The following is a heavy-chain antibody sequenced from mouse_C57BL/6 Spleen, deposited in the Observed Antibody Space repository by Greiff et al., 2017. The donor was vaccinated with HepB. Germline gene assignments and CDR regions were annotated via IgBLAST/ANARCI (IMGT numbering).Heavy chain of an antibody. CDR3: ARSRQLRLSLFDY. D-gene: IGHD3-2*02. Sequence: VQLQQPGAELVKPGASVKLSCKASGYTFTSYWMQWVKQRPGQGLEWIGEIDPSDSYTNYNQKFKGKATLTVDTSSCTAYMQLSSLTSEDSAVYYCARSRQLRLSLFDYWGQGTTLTVSS. CDR2: IDPSDSYT. CDR1: GYTFTSYW. V-gene: IGHV1-50*01. J-gene: IGHJ2*01.